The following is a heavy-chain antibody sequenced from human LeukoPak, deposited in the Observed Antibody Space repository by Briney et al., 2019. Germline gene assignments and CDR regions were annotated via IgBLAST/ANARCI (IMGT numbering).Heavy chain of an antibody. CDR2: INHSGST. CDR3: ARDHYYYYYMDV. Sequence: SETQSLTCAVYGGSFSGYYWSWIRQPPGKGLEWIGEINHSGSTNYNPSLKSRVTISVDTSKNQFSLKLSSVTAADTAVYYCARDHYYYYYMDVWGKGTTVTVSS. CDR1: GGSFSGYY. J-gene: IGHJ6*03. V-gene: IGHV4-34*01.